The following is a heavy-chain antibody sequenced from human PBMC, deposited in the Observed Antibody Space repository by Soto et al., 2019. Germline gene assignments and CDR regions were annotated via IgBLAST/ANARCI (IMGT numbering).Heavy chain of an antibody. Sequence: QVQLVESGGGVVQPGRSLRLSCAASGFTFSSYGMHWVRQAPGKGLEWVAVIWYDGSNKYYADSVKGRFTISRDNSKKPLYRQRNSLGAEERAGYYWARAGVPINSDSDSSYGMEVWGQGPRSPSP. J-gene: IGHJ6*02. CDR2: IWYDGSNK. CDR1: GFTFSSYG. V-gene: IGHV3-33*01. CDR3: ARAGVPINSDSDSSYGMEV. D-gene: IGHD3-3*01.